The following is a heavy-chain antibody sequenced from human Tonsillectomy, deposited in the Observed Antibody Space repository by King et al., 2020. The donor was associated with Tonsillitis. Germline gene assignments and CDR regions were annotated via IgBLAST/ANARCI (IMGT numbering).Heavy chain of an antibody. CDR1: GGTFSSNA. Sequence: QLVQSGAEVKKPGSSVKVSCKASGGTFSSNAINWVRQAPGQGLEWMGRIIPILDIANYAQKFQGRVTITADKSTSTAYMELSSLRSDDTAVYYCARAMIVVAPRFAPWGQGPLVTVSS. V-gene: IGHV1-69*04. CDR2: IIPILDIA. J-gene: IGHJ5*02. CDR3: ARAMIVVAPRFAP. D-gene: IGHD3-22*01.